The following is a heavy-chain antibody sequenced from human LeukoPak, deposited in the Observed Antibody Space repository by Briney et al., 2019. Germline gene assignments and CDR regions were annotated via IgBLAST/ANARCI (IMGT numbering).Heavy chain of an antibody. J-gene: IGHJ6*03. CDR3: ARDHSGDDGHYYNYRDV. Sequence: ASVKVSCKASGYTFKRYDINWVRQAPGQGLEWMGWINTNTGNPTYAQGFTGRFVFSLDTSVSTAHLQISSLKAEDTAVSCCARDHSGDDGHYYNYRDVCGKGTTVTVCS. CDR2: INTNTGNP. D-gene: IGHD5-12*01. CDR1: GYTFKRYD. V-gene: IGHV7-4-1*02.